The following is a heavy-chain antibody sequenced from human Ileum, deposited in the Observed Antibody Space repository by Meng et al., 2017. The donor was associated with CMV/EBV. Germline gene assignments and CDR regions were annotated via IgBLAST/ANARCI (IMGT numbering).Heavy chain of an antibody. D-gene: IGHD6-6*01. CDR3: VHRYSSSSGQVS. CDR2: IHGGGGK. CDR1: GFSLNTNVES. J-gene: IGHJ5*02. V-gene: IGHV2-5*02. Sequence: QITLKKSGPTLVKPTQTLTLTCTFSGFSLNTNVESVGWIRQPPGKALEWLALIHGGGGKQYSPSLQSRLTATRDTSKNQVVLTMTNMDPVDTATYYCVHRYSSSSGQVSWGQGTLVTVSS.